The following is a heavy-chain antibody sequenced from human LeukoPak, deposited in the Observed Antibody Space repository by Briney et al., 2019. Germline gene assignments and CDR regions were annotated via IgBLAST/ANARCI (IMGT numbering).Heavy chain of an antibody. CDR1: GGSISSSSYY. CDR3: ARLSGSSSSLDY. CDR2: IYYSGSP. D-gene: IGHD6-6*01. V-gene: IGHV4-39*01. J-gene: IGHJ4*02. Sequence: PSETLSLTCTVSGGSISSSSYYWGWIRQPPGKGLEWIGSIYYSGSPYYNPSLKSRVTISVDTSKNQFSLKLSSVTAADTAVYYCARLSGSSSSLDYWGQGTLVTVSS.